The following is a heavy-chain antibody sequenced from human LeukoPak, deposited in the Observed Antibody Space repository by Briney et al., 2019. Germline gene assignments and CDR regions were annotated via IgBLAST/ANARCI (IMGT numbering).Heavy chain of an antibody. J-gene: IGHJ4*02. CDR3: AKDQQLEPFHY. D-gene: IGHD1-1*01. V-gene: IGHV3-30-3*02. CDR1: GFTFSSYA. Sequence: PGGSLRLSCAASGFTFSSYAMHWVRQAPGKGLEWVAVISYDGSNKYYADSVKGRFTISRDNSKNTLYLQMNSLRAEDTAVYYCAKDQQLEPFHYWGQGTLVTVSS. CDR2: ISYDGSNK.